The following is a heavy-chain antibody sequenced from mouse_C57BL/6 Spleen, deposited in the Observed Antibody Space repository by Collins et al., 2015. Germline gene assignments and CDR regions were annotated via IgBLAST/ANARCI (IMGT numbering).Heavy chain of an antibody. J-gene: IGHJ2*01. V-gene: IGHV1-26*01. D-gene: IGHD1-1*01. CDR1: GYTFTDYY. CDR2: INPNNGGT. CDR3: ARSYYGSSYEEDY. Sequence: EVQLQQSGPELVKPGASVKISCKASGYTFTDYYMNWVKQSHGKSLEWIGDINPNNGGTSYNQKFKGKATLTVDKSSSTAYMELRSLTSEDSAVYYCARSYYGSSYEEDYWGQGTTLTSPQ.